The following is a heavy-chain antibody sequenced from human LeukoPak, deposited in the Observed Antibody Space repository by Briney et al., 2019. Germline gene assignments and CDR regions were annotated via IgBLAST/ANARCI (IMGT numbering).Heavy chain of an antibody. CDR2: IYYSGST. CDR1: GGSISSGGYY. Sequence: SETLSLTCTVSGGSISSGGYYWSWIRQPPGKGLEWIGYIYYSGSTYYNPSLKSRVTISVDTSKNQFSLKLSSVTAADTAVYYCARGGSSSIQDAFDIWGQGTMVTVSS. V-gene: IGHV4-30-4*01. CDR3: ARGGSSSIQDAFDI. D-gene: IGHD6-6*01. J-gene: IGHJ3*02.